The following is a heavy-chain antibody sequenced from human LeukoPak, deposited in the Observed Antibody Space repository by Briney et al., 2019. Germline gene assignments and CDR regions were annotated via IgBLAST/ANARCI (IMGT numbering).Heavy chain of an antibody. D-gene: IGHD1-1*01. CDR2: INPNSGGT. CDR3: ARDSRNWSRFFT. Sequence: ASVKVSCKASGYTFTGYYMHWLRQAPGQGLEWMGWINPNSGGTNYAQKFQGSVTMTRDTSISTAYMELSRLRSDDTAVYYCARDSRNWSRFFTWGQGTLVTVSS. V-gene: IGHV1-2*02. J-gene: IGHJ4*02. CDR1: GYTFTGYY.